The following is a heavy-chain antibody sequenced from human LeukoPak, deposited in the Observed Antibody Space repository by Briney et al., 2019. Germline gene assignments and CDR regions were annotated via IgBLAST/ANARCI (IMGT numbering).Heavy chain of an antibody. J-gene: IGHJ4*02. D-gene: IGHD5-24*01. CDR3: ARAHGYNIDY. V-gene: IGHV3-21*01. CDR1: GFTFSSYS. CDR2: ISSSSRYT. Sequence: GGSLRLSCAASGFTFSSYSMNWVRQAPGKGLEWVSYISSSSRYTYYADSVKGRFTISRDNAKNSLYLQMNSLRAEDTAVYYCARAHGYNIDYWGQGTLVTVSS.